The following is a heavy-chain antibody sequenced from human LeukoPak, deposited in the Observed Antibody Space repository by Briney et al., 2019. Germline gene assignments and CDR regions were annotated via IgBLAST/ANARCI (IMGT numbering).Heavy chain of an antibody. J-gene: IGHJ6*02. CDR3: ARGYYGSGSYGYGMDV. CDR1: GYTFTSYG. V-gene: IGHV1-18*01. CDR2: ISAYNGNT. D-gene: IGHD3-10*01. Sequence: ASVKVSCKASGYTFTSYGISWVRQAPGQGLERMGWISAYNGNTNYAQKLQGRVTTTTDTSTSTAYMELRSLRSDDTAVYYCARGYYGSGSYGYGMDVWGQGTTVTVSS.